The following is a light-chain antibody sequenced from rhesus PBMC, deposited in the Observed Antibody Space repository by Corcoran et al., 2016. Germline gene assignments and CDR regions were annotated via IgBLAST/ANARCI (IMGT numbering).Light chain of an antibody. CDR3: QQHNSYPLT. V-gene: IGKV1-25*01. J-gene: IGKJ4*01. Sequence: DIQMTQSPSSLSASVGDRVTITCRASQGISSYLAWYQQNPGKAPKLLIYAASPLQSGVPSRFSGSGSGTYFTLTISSLQPEDVATYYCQQHNSYPLTFGGGTKVELK. CDR2: AAS. CDR1: QGISSY.